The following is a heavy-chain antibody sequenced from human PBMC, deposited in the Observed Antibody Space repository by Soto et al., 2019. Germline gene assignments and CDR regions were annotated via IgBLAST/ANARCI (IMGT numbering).Heavy chain of an antibody. CDR1: GFTVSSNY. CDR2: IYSGGST. CDR3: ARDLNGGGHPPRDY. V-gene: IGHV3-66*01. D-gene: IGHD2-8*01. Sequence: EVQLVESGGGLVQPGGSLRLSCAASGFTVSSNYMSWVRQAPGKGLEWFSVIYSGGSTYYADSVKGRFTISRDNSKNTRYLQMNSLRAEDTAVYYCARDLNGGGHPPRDYWGQGTLVTVSS. J-gene: IGHJ4*02.